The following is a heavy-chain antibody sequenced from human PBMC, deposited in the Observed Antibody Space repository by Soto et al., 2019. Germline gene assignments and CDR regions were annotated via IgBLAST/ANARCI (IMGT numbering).Heavy chain of an antibody. CDR2: IYYSGST. J-gene: IGHJ4*02. V-gene: IGHV4-39*01. CDR3: ARGTGWPYYFDY. D-gene: IGHD6-19*01. CDR1: GGSISRSTHY. Sequence: PSETLSLTCTVSGGSISRSTHYWGWVRQPPGKGLEWIGTIYYSGSTYYNPPLKSRATISIDTAKNQFPLKLSSVTAADTAVYYCARGTGWPYYFDYWGQGTLVTVSS.